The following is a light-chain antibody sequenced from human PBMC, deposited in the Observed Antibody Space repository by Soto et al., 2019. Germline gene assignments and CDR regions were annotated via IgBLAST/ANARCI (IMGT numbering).Light chain of an antibody. Sequence: DIPMTQSPSSLSASVGDRVTITCRASQGFSNYLAWYQQIPGKVPKLLISAASTLQSAVPSRFSGSGSGTDFTLTISSLQPEDGATYYCQQYTNVPTFGGRTKVEI. V-gene: IGKV1-27*01. CDR2: AAS. J-gene: IGKJ4*01. CDR3: QQYTNVPT. CDR1: QGFSNY.